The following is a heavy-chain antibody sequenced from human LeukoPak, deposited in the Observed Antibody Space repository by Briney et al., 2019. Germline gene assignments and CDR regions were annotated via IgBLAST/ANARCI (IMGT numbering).Heavy chain of an antibody. CDR1: GFTFSLYA. V-gene: IGHV3-23*01. CDR3: AKDLHYDSSGYVAFDI. CDR2: ISDSGGST. D-gene: IGHD3-22*01. Sequence: GGSLRLSCAAYGFTFSLYAKSWVRQAPGKGLEWVSAISDSGGSTYYADSVTVRFTITRDNSKTTLYLQMNSLRAEDTAVYYCAKDLHYDSSGYVAFDIWGQGTMVTVSS. J-gene: IGHJ3*02.